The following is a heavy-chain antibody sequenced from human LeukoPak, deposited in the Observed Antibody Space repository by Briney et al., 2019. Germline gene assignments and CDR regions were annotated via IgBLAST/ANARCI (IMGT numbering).Heavy chain of an antibody. CDR1: RFTFSSYA. V-gene: IGHV3-30*04. Sequence: GRSLRLSPAASRFTFSSYAMHCVREAPGKGLECGAVISYEGSNKCYADSVKGRFTISRDNSKNTLYLQMNSLRAEDTAVYYCARGRAGYSSSSETNFDYWGEGTLVTVSS. CDR3: ARGRAGYSSSSETNFDY. CDR2: ISYEGSNK. D-gene: IGHD6-6*01. J-gene: IGHJ4*02.